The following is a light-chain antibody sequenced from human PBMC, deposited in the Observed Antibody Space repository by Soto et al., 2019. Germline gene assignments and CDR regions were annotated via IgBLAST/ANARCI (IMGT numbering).Light chain of an antibody. Sequence: DIQLAQSPSTLSAFVGDRVTLACRARESISRWLAWYQQKPGKAPYVLIYDASILESGVPSRFSGSGSGTEFTLTISSLQPDDYATYYCQQYNSYRTFGQGTKVDIK. CDR1: ESISRW. CDR2: DAS. J-gene: IGKJ1*01. CDR3: QQYNSYRT. V-gene: IGKV1-5*01.